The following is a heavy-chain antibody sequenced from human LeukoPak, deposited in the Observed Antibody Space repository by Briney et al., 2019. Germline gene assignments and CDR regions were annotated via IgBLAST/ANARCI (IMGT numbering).Heavy chain of an antibody. CDR3: ARHGPPTAGTYYDFWSGYSTEDY. CDR2: IYYSGST. CDR1: GGSISSYY. Sequence: PSETLSLTCTVSGGSISSYYWSWIRQPPGKGLEWIGYIYYSGSTNYNPSLKSRVTISVDTSKNQFSPKLSSVTAADTAVYYCARHGPPTAGTYYDFWSGYSTEDYWGQGTLVTVSS. V-gene: IGHV4-59*08. D-gene: IGHD3-3*01. J-gene: IGHJ4*02.